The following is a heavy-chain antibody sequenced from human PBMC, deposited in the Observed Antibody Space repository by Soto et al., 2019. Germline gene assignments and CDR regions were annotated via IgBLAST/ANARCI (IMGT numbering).Heavy chain of an antibody. V-gene: IGHV3-23*01. CDR3: AKGGFCTKGVCYVWSDP. D-gene: IGHD2-8*01. CDR1: GFTFSSYA. CDR2: ISGSGGST. Sequence: PGGSLRLSCAASGFTFSSYAMSWVRQAPGKGLEWGSAISGSGGSTYYADSVKGRFTISRDNSKSTLYLQMNSLRAEDTAVYYCAKGGFCTKGVCYVWSDPWGQGTLVTVSS. J-gene: IGHJ5*02.